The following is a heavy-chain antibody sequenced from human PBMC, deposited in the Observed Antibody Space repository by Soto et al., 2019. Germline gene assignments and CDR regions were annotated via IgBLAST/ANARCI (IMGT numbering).Heavy chain of an antibody. J-gene: IGHJ1*01. Sequence: SETLSLTCTVSNGSISPNYWSWIRQPPGKGLEWIGYIYYAGTTTYNPSLQSRVSISVDTSKNEVSLKLTSVTAADTAVYFCARLGAYYQALDSWGQGTLVTVSP. V-gene: IGHV4-59*08. D-gene: IGHD3-22*01. CDR3: ARLGAYYQALDS. CDR2: IYYAGTT. CDR1: NGSISPNY.